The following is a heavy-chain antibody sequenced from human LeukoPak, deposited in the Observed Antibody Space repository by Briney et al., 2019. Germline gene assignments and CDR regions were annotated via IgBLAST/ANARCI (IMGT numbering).Heavy chain of an antibody. J-gene: IGHJ4*02. CDR1: GYTLTGNY. Sequence: ASVKVSCKASGYTLTGNYMHWVRQAPGQGLEWMGWINPNSGGTNYAQKFQGRVTMTRDTSISTAYMELSRLRSDDTAVYYCARDQANIVVVVAVSLGGDYWGQGTLVTVSS. V-gene: IGHV1-2*02. CDR2: INPNSGGT. CDR3: ARDQANIVVVVAVSLGGDY. D-gene: IGHD2-15*01.